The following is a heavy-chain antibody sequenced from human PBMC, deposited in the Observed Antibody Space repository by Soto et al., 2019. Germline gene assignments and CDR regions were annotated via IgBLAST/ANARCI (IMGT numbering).Heavy chain of an antibody. Sequence: SETLSLTCAVYGGSFSGYYWSWIRQPPGKGLEWIGEINHSGSTNYNPSLKSRVTISVDTSKNQFSLKLSSVTAADTAVYYCARRYYDFWSGYYIGRYFDYWGQGTLVTVSS. CDR3: ARRYYDFWSGYYIGRYFDY. J-gene: IGHJ4*02. CDR1: GGSFSGYY. D-gene: IGHD3-3*01. V-gene: IGHV4-34*01. CDR2: INHSGST.